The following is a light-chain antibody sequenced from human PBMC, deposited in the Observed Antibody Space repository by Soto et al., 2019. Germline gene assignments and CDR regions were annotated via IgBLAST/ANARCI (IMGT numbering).Light chain of an antibody. J-gene: IGLJ2*01. CDR1: SSDVGGYNY. V-gene: IGLV2-14*03. CDR2: DVS. CDR3: SSYTSSSTVV. Sequence: QSALTQPASVSGSPGQSITISCTGISSDVGGYNYVSWYQHHPGKAPKLVIYDVSDRPSGVSNRFSGSKSGNTASLTISGLPAEDEADFYCSSYTSSSTVVFGGGTKLTVL.